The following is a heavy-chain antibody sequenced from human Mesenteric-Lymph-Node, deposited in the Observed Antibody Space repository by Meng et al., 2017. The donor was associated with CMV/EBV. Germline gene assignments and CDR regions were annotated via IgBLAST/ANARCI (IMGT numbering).Heavy chain of an antibody. V-gene: IGHV4-59*11. CDR2: IYYSGST. D-gene: IGHD1-7*01. CDR3: AREYNWNYGY. CDR1: GGSISSHY. Sequence: GPLRLSCTVSGGSISSHYWSWIRQPPGKGLEWIGYIYYSGSTKYNPSLKSRVSISLDTSKNQFSLKLSSVTAADTAVYYCAREYNWNYGYWGQGTLVTVSS. J-gene: IGHJ4*02.